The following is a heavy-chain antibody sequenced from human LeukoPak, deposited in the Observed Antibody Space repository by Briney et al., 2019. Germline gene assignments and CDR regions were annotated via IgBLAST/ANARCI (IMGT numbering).Heavy chain of an antibody. CDR1: GGSISSYY. CDR3: ARGSNDFWSGYYTRSTPDAFDI. CDR2: IYTSGST. J-gene: IGHJ3*02. D-gene: IGHD3-3*01. V-gene: IGHV4-4*07. Sequence: SETLSLTCTVSGGSISSYYWSWIRQPAGKGLEWIGRIYTSGSTNYNPSPKSRVTMSVDTSKNQFSLKLSSVTAADTAVYYCARGSNDFWSGYYTRSTPDAFDIWGQGTMVTVSS.